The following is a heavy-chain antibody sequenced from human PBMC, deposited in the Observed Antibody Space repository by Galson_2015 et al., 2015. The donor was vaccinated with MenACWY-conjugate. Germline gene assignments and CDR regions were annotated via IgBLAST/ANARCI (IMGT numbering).Heavy chain of an antibody. V-gene: IGHV3-23*01. J-gene: IGHJ4*02. D-gene: IGHD6-19*01. CDR3: ARDRSGAGSRPYHFDY. CDR1: GFTFSTDA. CDR2: ISASGDRT. Sequence: LRLSCAASGFTFSTDAMSWVRQAPGKGLEWVSGISASGDRTYYADSVKGRFTISRDNSKSTLDLQMNGLRGEDTAVYYCARDRSGAGSRPYHFDYWGQGTLVTVSS.